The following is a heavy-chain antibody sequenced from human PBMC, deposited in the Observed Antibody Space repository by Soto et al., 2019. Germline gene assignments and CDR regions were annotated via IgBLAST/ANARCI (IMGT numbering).Heavy chain of an antibody. CDR1: GGTFSSYA. J-gene: IGHJ6*02. CDR3: ARGPVAATYYYGMDV. D-gene: IGHD6-19*01. CDR2: IIPIFGTA. V-gene: IGHV1-69*13. Sequence: GASVKVSCKASGGTFSSYAISWLRQAPGQGLEWMGGIIPIFGTANYAQKFQGRVTITADESTSTAYMELSSLRSEDTAVYYCARGPVAATYYYGMDVWGQGTTVTVSS.